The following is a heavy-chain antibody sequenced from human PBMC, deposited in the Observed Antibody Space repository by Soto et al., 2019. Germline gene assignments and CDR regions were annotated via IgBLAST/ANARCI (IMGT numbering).Heavy chain of an antibody. J-gene: IGHJ4*02. CDR2: SGTT. D-gene: IGHD4-17*01. CDR3: ATYGGDTGRFDY. V-gene: IGHV4-39*01. CDR1: GGSISGSRYH. Sequence: SETLSLTCTVSGGSISGSRYHWTWIRQPPGKGLEWIGSGTTYYNPSLRSRVTISVDTSKGQFSLRLSSVTTADTAVYYCATYGGDTGRFDYWGQGILVTVYS.